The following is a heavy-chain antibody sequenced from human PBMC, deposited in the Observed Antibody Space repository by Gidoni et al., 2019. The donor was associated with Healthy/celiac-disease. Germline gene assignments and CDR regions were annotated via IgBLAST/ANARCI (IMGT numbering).Heavy chain of an antibody. Sequence: EVQLVESGGGLVKPGGSLRLSCAASGFTFSNAWMSWVRQAPGKGLDWVGRSKSKTEGGTTDYAAHVKGRFTISRDDSKNTLYLKMNSLKTEDTAVYYCTTLRIMITFGGVTAWGQGTLVTVSS. J-gene: IGHJ5*02. CDR3: TTLRIMITFGGVTA. D-gene: IGHD3-16*01. V-gene: IGHV3-15*01. CDR2: SKSKTEGGTT. CDR1: GFTFSNAW.